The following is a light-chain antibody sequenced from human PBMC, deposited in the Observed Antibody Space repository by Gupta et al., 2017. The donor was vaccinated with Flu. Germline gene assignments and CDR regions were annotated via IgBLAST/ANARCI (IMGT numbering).Light chain of an antibody. CDR1: QVISSY. V-gene: IGKV1-9*01. CDR3: QYLGDTPLVT. CDR2: AAS. J-gene: IGKJ4*01. Sequence: DIHLTQSPSFLSASVGDSVTITCRASQVISSYLAWYQQRPGKAPNLLIYAASTLQSGVPSRFSGGGSGTEFTLTIDSLQPEDFASYYCQYLGDTPLVTFGAGTRVEI.